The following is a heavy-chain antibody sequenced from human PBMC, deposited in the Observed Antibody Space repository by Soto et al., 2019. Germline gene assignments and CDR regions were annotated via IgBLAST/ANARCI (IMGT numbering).Heavy chain of an antibody. CDR2: ISYDGSNK. CDR1: GFTFSSYG. CDR3: AKDQYSSGWYRYYYYYYGMDV. J-gene: IGHJ6*02. D-gene: IGHD6-19*01. V-gene: IGHV3-30*18. Sequence: GGSLGLSCAASGFTFSSYGMHWVRQAPGKGLEWVAVISYDGSNKYYADSVKGRFTISRDNSKNTLYLQMNSLRAEDTAVYYCAKDQYSSGWYRYYYYYYGMDVWGQGTTVTVSS.